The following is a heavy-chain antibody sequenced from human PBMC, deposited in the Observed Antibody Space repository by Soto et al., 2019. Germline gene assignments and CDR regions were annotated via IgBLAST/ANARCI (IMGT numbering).Heavy chain of an antibody. CDR1: GFTFSSYA. CDR3: ATLSAADYQLVTHQYFDY. D-gene: IGHD6-13*01. J-gene: IGHJ4*02. CDR2: ISYDGSNK. Sequence: GGSLRLSCAASGFTFSSYAMHWVRQAPGKGLEWVAVISYDGSNKYYADSEKGRFTISRDNSKNTLYLQMNSLRAEDTAVYYCATLSAADYQLVTHQYFDYWGQGTLVTVSS. V-gene: IGHV3-30-3*01.